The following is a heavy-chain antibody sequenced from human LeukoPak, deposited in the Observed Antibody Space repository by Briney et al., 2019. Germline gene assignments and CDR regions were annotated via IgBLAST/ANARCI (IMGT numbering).Heavy chain of an antibody. CDR1: GFTVSGNY. J-gene: IGHJ6*02. CDR2: IYSGANT. CDR3: ARGQSGTPHYYYGMDA. Sequence: GGSLRLSCAASGFTVSGNYMSWVRQAPGKGLEWVSVIYSGANTYYADSVKGRFTISTDASKNTLYVQMNSLRAEDTAVYYCARGQSGTPHYYYGMDAWGQGTTVTVSS. V-gene: IGHV3-53*01. D-gene: IGHD3-10*01.